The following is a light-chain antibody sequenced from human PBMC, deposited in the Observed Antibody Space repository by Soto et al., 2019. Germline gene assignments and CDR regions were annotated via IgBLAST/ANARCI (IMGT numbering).Light chain of an antibody. Sequence: SALTQPRSLSGSPGQSVTLSCPGTSSDVGGYNYVSWYQQHPGKAPKLMIYDVSKRPSGVADRFSGSKSGNTASLTISGRQAEDEADYYCCSYAGSYTFYVFGTGTKLTVL. CDR1: SSDVGGYNY. J-gene: IGLJ1*01. CDR2: DVS. CDR3: CSYAGSYTFYV. V-gene: IGLV2-11*01.